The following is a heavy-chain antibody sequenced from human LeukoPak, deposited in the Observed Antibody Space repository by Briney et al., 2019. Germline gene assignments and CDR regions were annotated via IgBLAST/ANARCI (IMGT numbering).Heavy chain of an antibody. Sequence: GGSLRLSCAASGFTFSSYWMHWVRQAPGKGLVWVSRINSDGSGTTYADSVKGRFTISRDNAKNTLYLQMNSLRAEDTAVYYCARFYCGGDCSPGPWGQGTLATVSS. D-gene: IGHD2-21*02. CDR1: GFTFSSYW. J-gene: IGHJ5*02. CDR2: INSDGSGT. V-gene: IGHV3-74*01. CDR3: ARFYCGGDCSPGP.